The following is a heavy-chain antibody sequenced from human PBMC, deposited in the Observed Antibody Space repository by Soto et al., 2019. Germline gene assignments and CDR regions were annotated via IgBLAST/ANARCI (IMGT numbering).Heavy chain of an antibody. CDR1: GYSFTSYW. CDR3: ARHGPTDYDFWSGYSGP. Sequence: GESLKISCKGSGYSFTSYWIGWVRQMPGKGLEWMGIIYPGDSDTRYSPSFQGQVTISADKSISTAYLQWSSLKASDTAMYCCARHGPTDYDFWSGYSGPWGQGTLVTVSS. V-gene: IGHV5-51*01. CDR2: IYPGDSDT. D-gene: IGHD3-3*01. J-gene: IGHJ5*02.